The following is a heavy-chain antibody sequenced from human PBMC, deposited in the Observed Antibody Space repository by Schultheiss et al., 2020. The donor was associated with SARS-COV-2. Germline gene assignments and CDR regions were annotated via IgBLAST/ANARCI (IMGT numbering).Heavy chain of an antibody. V-gene: IGHV3-66*01. CDR3: ARSITMVRGVIGIFDY. D-gene: IGHD3-10*01. Sequence: GGSLRLSCAASGFTVSSNYMSWVRQAPGKGLEWVSVIYSGGSTYYADSVKGRFTISRDNSKNTLYLQMNSLRAEDTAVYYCARSITMVRGVIGIFDYWGQGTLVTVSS. CDR2: IYSGGST. J-gene: IGHJ4*02. CDR1: GFTVSSNY.